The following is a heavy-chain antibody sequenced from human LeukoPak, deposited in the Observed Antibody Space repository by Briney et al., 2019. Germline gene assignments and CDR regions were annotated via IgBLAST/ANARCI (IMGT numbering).Heavy chain of an antibody. CDR3: ARHFNYDILTGYSQGWFDP. Sequence: SETLSLTCTVSGGSISSYHWSWIRQPPGKGLEWIGYIYYSGSTNYNPSLKSRVTISVDTSKNQFSLKLSSVTAADTAVYYCARHFNYDILTGYSQGWFDPWGQGTLVTVSS. CDR1: GGSISSYH. J-gene: IGHJ5*02. V-gene: IGHV4-59*08. D-gene: IGHD3-9*01. CDR2: IYYSGST.